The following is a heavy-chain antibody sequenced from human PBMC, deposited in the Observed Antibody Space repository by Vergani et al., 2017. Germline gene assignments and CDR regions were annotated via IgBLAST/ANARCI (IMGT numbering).Heavy chain of an antibody. CDR2: IIPIFGTA. D-gene: IGHD3-22*01. CDR1: GGTFSSYA. V-gene: IGHV1-69*01. Sequence: QVQLVQSGAEVKKRGSSVKVSCKASGGTFSSYAISWVRQAPGQGLEWMGGIIPIFGTANYAQKFQGRVTITADESTSTAYMELSSLRSEDTAVYYCARVTDAVYYDSSGYSGKGYYFDYWGQGTLVTVSS. J-gene: IGHJ4*02. CDR3: ARVTDAVYYDSSGYSGKGYYFDY.